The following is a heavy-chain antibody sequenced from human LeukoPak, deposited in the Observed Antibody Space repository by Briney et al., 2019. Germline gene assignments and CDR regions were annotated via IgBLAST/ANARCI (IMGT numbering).Heavy chain of an antibody. Sequence: GGSLRLSCAASGFTFSSYAMSWVRQAPGKGLEWVSAISGTGGRTYYADSVKGRFTISRDNSKNTLYLQMNSLRAEDTAVYYCAKGSPYYYDSSGYRPEAFDIWGQGTMVTVSS. CDR1: GFTFSSYA. CDR2: ISGTGGRT. D-gene: IGHD3-22*01. CDR3: AKGSPYYYDSSGYRPEAFDI. J-gene: IGHJ3*02. V-gene: IGHV3-23*01.